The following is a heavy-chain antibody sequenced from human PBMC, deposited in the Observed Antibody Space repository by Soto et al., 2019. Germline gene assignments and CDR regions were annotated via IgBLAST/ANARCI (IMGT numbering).Heavy chain of an antibody. J-gene: IGHJ4*02. D-gene: IGHD4-17*01. Sequence: QVQLQESGPGLVKPSETLSLTCTVSGVSVNSGSFYWAWIRQPPGKGLEWIGFGSYSGTTNYKPSLKSRVTIPVDTSRSQISLKVTSLTAADTAVYYCARGATVTQYDYWGQGTLVTVSS. CDR2: GSYSGTT. CDR1: GVSVNSGSFY. V-gene: IGHV4-61*01. CDR3: ARGATVTQYDY.